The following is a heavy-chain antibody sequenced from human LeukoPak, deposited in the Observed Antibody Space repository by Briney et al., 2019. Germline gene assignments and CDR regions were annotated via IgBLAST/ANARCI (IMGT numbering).Heavy chain of an antibody. D-gene: IGHD5-12*01. CDR1: GGSVSSGSYY. J-gene: IGHJ4*02. V-gene: IGHV4-61*01. Sequence: SETLSLTCTVSGGSVSSGSYYWSWIRQPPGTGLEWIGYIYYSGSTNYNPSLKSRVTISVDTSKNQFSLKLSSVTAADTAVYYCARDPSFYSGYFNYFDYWGQGTLVTVSS. CDR2: IYYSGST. CDR3: ARDPSFYSGYFNYFDY.